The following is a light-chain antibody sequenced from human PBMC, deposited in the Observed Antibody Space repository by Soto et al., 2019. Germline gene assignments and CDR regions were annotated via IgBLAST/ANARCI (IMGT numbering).Light chain of an antibody. V-gene: IGLV2-14*01. J-gene: IGLJ1*01. CDR2: EVS. CDR1: SSDVGGSTH. Sequence: QSALTQPASVSGAPGQSIAISCTVTSSDVGGSTHVSWYQHHPGEAPKLMIYEVSNRPSGVSDRFSGSKSGNTASLTISGLQAEDEADYYCNSYTTSSTYVFGTGTKLTVL. CDR3: NSYTTSSTYV.